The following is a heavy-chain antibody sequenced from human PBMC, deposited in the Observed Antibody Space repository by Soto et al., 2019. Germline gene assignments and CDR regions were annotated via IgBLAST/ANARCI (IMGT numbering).Heavy chain of an antibody. CDR1: GLTFNSYR. Sequence: GGSLRLSCAASGLTFNSYRMSWVRQAPGKGLEWVSYISSSSSTIYYADSVKGRFTISRDSAKNSLYLQMNSLRAEDTAVYYCAGAMYYYYYMDVWGKGTTVTVSS. CDR2: ISSSSSTI. J-gene: IGHJ6*03. CDR3: AGAMYYYYYMDV. V-gene: IGHV3-48*01.